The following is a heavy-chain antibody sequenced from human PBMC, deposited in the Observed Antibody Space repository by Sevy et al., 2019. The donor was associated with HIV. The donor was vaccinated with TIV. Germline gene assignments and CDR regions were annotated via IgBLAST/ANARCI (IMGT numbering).Heavy chain of an antibody. CDR1: GGTFSSYA. Sequence: ASVKVSCKASGGTFSSYAISWVRQAPGQGLEWMGGIIPIFGTANYAQKFQGRVTITADESTSTAYMVLSSLRSEDTAVYYCARAQHTYYYDSSGYRYYFDYWGQGTLVTVSS. CDR2: IIPIFGTA. J-gene: IGHJ4*02. CDR3: ARAQHTYYYDSSGYRYYFDY. D-gene: IGHD3-22*01. V-gene: IGHV1-69*13.